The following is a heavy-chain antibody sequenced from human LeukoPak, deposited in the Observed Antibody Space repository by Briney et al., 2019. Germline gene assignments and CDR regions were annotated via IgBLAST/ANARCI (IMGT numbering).Heavy chain of an antibody. Sequence: QSGGSLRLSCAASGFTFSSYEMNWVRQAPGKGLEWVSYISSSGSTIYYADSVKGRFTISRDNAKNSLYLQMNSLRAEDTAVYYCARDRYSSGSAPFDPWGQGTLVTVSS. CDR2: ISSSGSTI. CDR1: GFTFSSYE. V-gene: IGHV3-48*03. J-gene: IGHJ5*02. D-gene: IGHD6-19*01. CDR3: ARDRYSSGSAPFDP.